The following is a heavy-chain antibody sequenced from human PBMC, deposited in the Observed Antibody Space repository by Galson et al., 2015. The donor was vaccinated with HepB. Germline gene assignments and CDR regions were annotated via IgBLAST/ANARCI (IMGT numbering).Heavy chain of an antibody. D-gene: IGHD3-10*01. CDR1: GFTFSSYS. V-gene: IGHV3-48*04. J-gene: IGHJ6*02. CDR3: ARVRPKGGKYYYYGGPSYYYYGMDV. CDR2: ISSSSSTI. Sequence: SLRLSCAASGFTFSSYSMNWVRQAPGKGLEWVSYISSSSSTIYYADYVKGRFTISRDNAKNSLYLQMNSLRAEDTAVYYCARVRPKGGKYYYYGGPSYYYYGMDVWGQGTTVTVSS.